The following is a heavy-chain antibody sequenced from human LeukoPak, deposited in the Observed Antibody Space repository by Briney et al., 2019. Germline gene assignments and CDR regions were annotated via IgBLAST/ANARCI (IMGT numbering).Heavy chain of an antibody. J-gene: IGHJ4*02. CDR2: ISSSSSYI. CDR3: AKDISPHNYYDSSGYQD. Sequence: GGSLRLSCAASGFTFSSYSMNWVRQAPGKGLEWVSSISSSSSYIYYADSVKGRFTISRDNAKNSLYLQMNSLRAEDTALYYCAKDISPHNYYDSSGYQDWGQGTLVTVSS. CDR1: GFTFSSYS. V-gene: IGHV3-21*04. D-gene: IGHD3-22*01.